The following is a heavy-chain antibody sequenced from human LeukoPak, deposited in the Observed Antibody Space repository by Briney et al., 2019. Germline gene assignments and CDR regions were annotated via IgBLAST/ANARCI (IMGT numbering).Heavy chain of an antibody. CDR2: INYSGGT. V-gene: IGHV4-34*01. D-gene: IGHD6-6*01. Sequence: PSETLSLTCAVYGGSFSGYYWSWIRQPPGKGLEWIGEINYSGGTNYNPSLKSRVTISVDTSKNQFSLKLSSVTAADTAVYYCARVREEYSSSPLDYWGQGTLVTVSS. CDR1: GGSFSGYY. CDR3: ARVREEYSSSPLDY. J-gene: IGHJ4*02.